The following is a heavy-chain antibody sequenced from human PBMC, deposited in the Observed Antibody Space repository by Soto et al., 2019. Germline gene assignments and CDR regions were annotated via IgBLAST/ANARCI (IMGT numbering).Heavy chain of an antibody. CDR3: ARGKGYYDILTGYYMYYFDY. D-gene: IGHD3-9*01. Sequence: QVQLQESGPGLVKPSQTLSLTCTVSGGSISSGDYYWSWIRQPPGKGLEWIGYIYYSGSTYYNPSLKSRVTISVDTSKNQFSLKLSSVTAADTAVYYCARGKGYYDILTGYYMYYFDYWGQGTLVTVSS. CDR2: IYYSGST. J-gene: IGHJ4*02. CDR1: GGSISSGDYY. V-gene: IGHV4-30-4*01.